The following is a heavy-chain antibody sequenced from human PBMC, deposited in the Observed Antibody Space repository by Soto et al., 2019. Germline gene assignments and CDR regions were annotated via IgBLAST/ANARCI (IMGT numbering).Heavy chain of an antibody. CDR2: ISSSSSYI. CDR1: GFTFSSYS. V-gene: IGHV3-21*01. CDR3: AREGADYGNYYYYYGMDV. J-gene: IGHJ6*02. Sequence: PGGSLRLSCAASGFTFSSYSMNWVRQAPGKGLEWVSSISSSSSYIYYADSVKGRFTISRDNAKNSLYLQMDSLRAEDTAVYYCAREGADYGNYYYYYGMDVWGQGTTVTVSS. D-gene: IGHD4-17*01.